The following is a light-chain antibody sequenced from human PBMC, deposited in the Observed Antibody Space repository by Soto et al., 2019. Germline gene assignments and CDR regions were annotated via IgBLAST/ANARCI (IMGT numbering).Light chain of an antibody. CDR1: QSISSW. CDR2: KAS. V-gene: IGKV1-5*03. CDR3: QQYNSYSWT. J-gene: IGKJ1*01. Sequence: DIQMTQSPSTLSASVGDRVTITCRASQSISSWLAWYQQKPGKAPKPLIYKASSLESGVPSRFSGSGSGTECTLTISSLQPDDFATYYCQQYNSYSWTFGQGTKVDIK.